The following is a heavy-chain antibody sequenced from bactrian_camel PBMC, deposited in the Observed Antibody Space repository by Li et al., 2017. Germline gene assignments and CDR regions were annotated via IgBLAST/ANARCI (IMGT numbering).Heavy chain of an antibody. CDR3: AKARRSTVVAEVFRPTDRGDEDVGS. V-gene: IGHV3S40*01. D-gene: IGHD6*01. Sequence: DVQLVESGGGLVQPGGSLRLSCTASGFVDRYAMTWVRQAPGKGLEWVSAINSGSGQVYYSDSVKGRFTISRDNAKNTVYLQLNSLKSEDMAIYYCAKARRSTVVAEVFRPTDRGDEDVGSWGQGTQVTVSS. CDR1: GFVDRYA. J-gene: IGHJ6*01. CDR2: INSGSGQV.